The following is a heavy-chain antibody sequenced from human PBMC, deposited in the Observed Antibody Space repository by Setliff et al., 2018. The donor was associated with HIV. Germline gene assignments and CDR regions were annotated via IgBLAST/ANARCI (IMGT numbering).Heavy chain of an antibody. V-gene: IGHV1-69*06. CDR2: IIPIFGTA. D-gene: IGHD3-10*01. CDR3: ARAIGIISLYYLDS. Sequence: SVKVSCKASGGTFSSYAISWVRQAPGQGLEWMGRIIPIFGTANYAQNFQGRVTITADKSTNTAYMELSSLRSEDTAVYYCARAIGIISLYYLDSWGQGTLVTVSS. CDR1: GGTFSSYA. J-gene: IGHJ4*02.